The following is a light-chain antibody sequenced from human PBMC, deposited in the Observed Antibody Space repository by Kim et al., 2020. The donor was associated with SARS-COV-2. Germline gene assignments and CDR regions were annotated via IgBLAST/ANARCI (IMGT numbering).Light chain of an antibody. J-gene: IGLJ3*02. CDR2: GRN. CDR1: SLRSSY. Sequence: LGQTVRSTCKRNSLRSSYASWYQQRPGQAPVLVIYGRNNRPPGIPDRFSGSSSGNTASLTVTGAQAEDEADYYCNSRDSSGNQRVFGGGTKLTVL. CDR3: NSRDSSGNQRV. V-gene: IGLV3-19*01.